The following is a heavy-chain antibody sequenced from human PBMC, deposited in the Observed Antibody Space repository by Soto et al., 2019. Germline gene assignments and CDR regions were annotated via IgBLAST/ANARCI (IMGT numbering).Heavy chain of an antibody. CDR3: ARGYGSNFDY. D-gene: IGHD1-26*01. CDR1: GGSFSGYY. J-gene: IGHJ4*02. V-gene: IGHV4-34*01. CDR2: INHSGST. Sequence: QVQLQQWGAGLLKPSETLSLTCAVYGGSFSGYYWTWIRQPPGTGLEWIGEINHSGSTNNNPSLKSPVTIAVDTSRTRCSRKLSSVTAAGTAVYYGARGYGSNFDYWGQGTLVTVSP.